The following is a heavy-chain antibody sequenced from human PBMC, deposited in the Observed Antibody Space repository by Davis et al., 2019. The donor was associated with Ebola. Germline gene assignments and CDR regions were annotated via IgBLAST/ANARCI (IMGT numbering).Heavy chain of an antibody. CDR3: ARGRGYCTGGVCSPSSSYYWFDP. CDR2: INPNSGGT. Sequence: AASVKVSCKASGYTFTSYYMHWVRQAPGQGLEWMGWINPNSGGTNYAQKFQGWVTMTRDTSISTAYMELSRLRSDDTAVYYCARGRGYCTGGVCSPSSSYYWFDPWGQGTLVTVSS. D-gene: IGHD2-8*02. J-gene: IGHJ5*02. V-gene: IGHV1-2*04. CDR1: GYTFTSYY.